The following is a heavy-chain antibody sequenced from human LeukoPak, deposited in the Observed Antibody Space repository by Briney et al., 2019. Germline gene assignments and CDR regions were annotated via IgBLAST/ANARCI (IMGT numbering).Heavy chain of an antibody. Sequence: PSETLSLTCAVYGGSFSGYYWSWIRQPPGKGLEWIGEINHSGSTNYNPSLKSRVTISVDTSKNQFSLKLSSVTAADTAVYYCARDLYDYVWGSYRYTNAWFDPWGQGTLVTVSS. J-gene: IGHJ5*02. D-gene: IGHD3-16*02. V-gene: IGHV4-34*01. CDR3: ARDLYDYVWGSYRYTNAWFDP. CDR2: INHSGST. CDR1: GGSFSGYY.